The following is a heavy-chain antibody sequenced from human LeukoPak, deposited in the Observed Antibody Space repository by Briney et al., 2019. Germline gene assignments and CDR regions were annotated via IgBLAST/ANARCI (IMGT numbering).Heavy chain of an antibody. CDR3: AREGDYDYVWGSYRPPTTRAFDI. V-gene: IGHV3-21*01. J-gene: IGHJ3*02. CDR1: GFTFSSYS. D-gene: IGHD3-16*02. CDR2: ISSSSSYI. Sequence: GGSLRLSCAASGFTFSSYSMNWVRQAPGKGLEWVSSISSSSSYIYYADSVKGRFTISRDNAKNSLYLQMNSLRAEDTAVYYCAREGDYDYVWGSYRPPTTRAFDIWAKGQWSPSLQ.